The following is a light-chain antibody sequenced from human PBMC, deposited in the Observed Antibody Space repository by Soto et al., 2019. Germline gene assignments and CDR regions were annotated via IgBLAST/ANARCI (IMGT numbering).Light chain of an antibody. CDR3: QQYYISWS. CDR1: QSVSRY. CDR2: DTS. V-gene: IGKV3-11*01. J-gene: IGKJ1*01. Sequence: EIVLKQSPGTLSLSPRERAALYCRASQSVSRYLAWYQQKPGQAPRLLIYDTSYRATGIPARFSGSGSGTEFTLTISSLQPEDFATYSCQQYYISWSFGQGTKVDIK.